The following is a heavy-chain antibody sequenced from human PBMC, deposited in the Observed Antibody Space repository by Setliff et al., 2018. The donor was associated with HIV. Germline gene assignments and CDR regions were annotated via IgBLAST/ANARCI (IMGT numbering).Heavy chain of an antibody. CDR1: GYTFASYG. Sequence: GASVKVSCKGSGYTFASYGVSWLRQAPGQGLEWMGFSSAYNGRTNYAQKFQGRVTMTTDTSTSTAYMELRSLRSDDTAVYFCATPGYCGSTSCLFAYYFDFWGQGTLVTVSS. CDR2: SSAYNGRT. J-gene: IGHJ4*02. V-gene: IGHV1-18*01. D-gene: IGHD2-2*01. CDR3: ATPGYCGSTSCLFAYYFDF.